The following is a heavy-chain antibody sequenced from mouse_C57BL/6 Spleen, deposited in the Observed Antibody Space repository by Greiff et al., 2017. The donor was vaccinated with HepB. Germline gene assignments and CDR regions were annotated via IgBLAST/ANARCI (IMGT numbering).Heavy chain of an antibody. CDR3: ASSAAPGY. V-gene: IGHV1-82*01. J-gene: IGHJ2*01. Sequence: QVQLQQSGPELVKPGASVKISCKASGYAFSSSWMNWVKQRPGKGLEWIGRIYPGDGDTNYNGKFKGKATLTADKSSSTAYMQLSSLTSEASAVYFCASSAAPGYWGQGTTLTVSS. CDR2: IYPGDGDT. D-gene: IGHD6-1*01. CDR1: GYAFSSSW.